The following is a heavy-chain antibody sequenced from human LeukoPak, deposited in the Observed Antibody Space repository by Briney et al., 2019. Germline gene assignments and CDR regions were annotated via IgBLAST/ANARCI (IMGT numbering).Heavy chain of an antibody. Sequence: GMSLRLSCAASGFTFRTYGMHWVRQAPGKGLEWVALISNDGSKKSYAYAVKVRFSISRDNYKNTLYLQMNRMRAEDTAVYYCAREEDCYGSGSSGMDVWGQGTTVTVSS. J-gene: IGHJ6*02. CDR3: AREEDCYGSGSSGMDV. V-gene: IGHV3-30*03. D-gene: IGHD3-10*01. CDR1: GFTFRTYG. CDR2: ISNDGSKK.